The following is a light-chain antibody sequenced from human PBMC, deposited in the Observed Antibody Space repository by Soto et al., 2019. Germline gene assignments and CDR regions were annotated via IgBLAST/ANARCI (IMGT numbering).Light chain of an antibody. CDR2: GAS. J-gene: IGKJ3*01. Sequence: EIVLTQSPGTLSLSPGERATLSCRASQRVSSSYLAWYQQKPGQAPRLLIYGASSRATGIPDRFSVSGSGTDFTLTSSRLDPEDFAVYYCQHYGTSALFGPGTKVDIK. CDR3: QHYGTSAL. CDR1: QRVSSSY. V-gene: IGKV3-20*01.